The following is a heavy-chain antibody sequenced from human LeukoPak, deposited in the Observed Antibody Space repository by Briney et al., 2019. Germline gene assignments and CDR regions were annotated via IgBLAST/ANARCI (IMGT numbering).Heavy chain of an antibody. J-gene: IGHJ4*02. CDR3: AREVAGFWSGEHFDY. V-gene: IGHV4-39*07. D-gene: IGHD3-3*01. Sequence: SETLSLTCTVSGGSLSSDSYYWAWIRQPPGKGLEWIGSIYDTGSTYYNPSLKTRVTISADTSKNHFSLKLTSVTAADTAVYYCAREVAGFWSGEHFDYWGQGTLVTVSS. CDR1: GGSLSSDSYY. CDR2: IYDTGST.